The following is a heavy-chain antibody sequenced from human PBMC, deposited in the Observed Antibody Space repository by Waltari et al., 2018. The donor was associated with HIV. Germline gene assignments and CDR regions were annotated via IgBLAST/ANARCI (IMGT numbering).Heavy chain of an antibody. D-gene: IGHD5-18*01. J-gene: IGHJ4*02. CDR1: GFTFSSFA. V-gene: IGHV3-30-3*01. CDR3: ARDSTSMVSYFDY. CDR2: IAYDGSAK. Sequence: QVHLVESGGGVVQPGRSLRLSCSASGFTFSSFAMHWVRQSPSQGLGGVALIAYDGSAKYYADSVKGRFTISRYNSKNTLYLQMNNLGTDDTAVFFCARDSTSMVSYFDYWGRGILVTVSS.